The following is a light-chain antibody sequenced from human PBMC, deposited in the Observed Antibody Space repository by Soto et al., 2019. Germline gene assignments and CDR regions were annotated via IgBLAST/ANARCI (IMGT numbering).Light chain of an antibody. CDR3: QQDGSSPPYT. V-gene: IGKV3-20*01. CDR2: GAS. Sequence: EIVLTQSPGTLSLSPGERATLSCRASQSVSSSYLAWYQQKPGQAPRLLIYGASSRAASIPDRFSGSGSGTDFTLTISRLEPEDFAVYYCQQDGSSPPYTFGQRTKLEIK. CDR1: QSVSSSY. J-gene: IGKJ2*01.